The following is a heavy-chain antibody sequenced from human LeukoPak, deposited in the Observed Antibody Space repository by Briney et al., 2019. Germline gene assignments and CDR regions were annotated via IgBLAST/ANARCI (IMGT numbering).Heavy chain of an antibody. CDR2: IYHSGST. CDR1: GGSISSGGYS. D-gene: IGHD3-3*01. Sequence: SETLSLTCAVSGGSISSGGYSWSWIRQPPGKGLEWIGYIYHSGSTYYNPSLKSRVTISVDRSKNQFSLKLSSVTAADTAVYYCARGLLRFLEWPPSYWFDPWGQGTLVTVSS. CDR3: ARGLLRFLEWPPSYWFDP. V-gene: IGHV4-30-2*01. J-gene: IGHJ5*02.